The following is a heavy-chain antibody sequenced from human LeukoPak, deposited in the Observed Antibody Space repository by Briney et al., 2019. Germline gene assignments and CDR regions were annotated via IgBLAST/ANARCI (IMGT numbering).Heavy chain of an antibody. Sequence: ASVKVSCKASGYTYTSYGISWVRQAPGQGLEWMGWISAYNGNTNYAQKLQGRVTMSTDTSTSTAYMELRSLRSDDTAVYYCTIAADEYFQHWGQGTLVTVSS. D-gene: IGHD6-25*01. V-gene: IGHV1-18*01. CDR3: TIAADEYFQH. J-gene: IGHJ1*01. CDR2: ISAYNGNT. CDR1: GYTYTSYG.